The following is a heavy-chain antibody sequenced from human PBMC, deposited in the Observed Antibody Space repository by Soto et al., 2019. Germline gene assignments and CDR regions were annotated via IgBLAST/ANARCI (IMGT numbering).Heavy chain of an antibody. V-gene: IGHV4-34*01. CDR1: GGSFSGYY. D-gene: IGHD1-26*01. CDR2: IDQSGST. CDR3: ARYSGSYAY. J-gene: IGHJ4*02. Sequence: QVQLQQWGAGRLKPSETLSLTCAVYGGSFSGYYWSWIRQPPGKGLEWIGEIDQSGSTNYNPFLKVRFNISVDTSRNPFSLKLSSVPAADRAVYSCARYSGSYAYWGQGTLVTVSS.